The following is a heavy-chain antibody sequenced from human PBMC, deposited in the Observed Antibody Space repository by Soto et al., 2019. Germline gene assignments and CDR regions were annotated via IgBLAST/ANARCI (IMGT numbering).Heavy chain of an antibody. CDR1: GFTFSNAW. Sequence: PGGSLRLSCAASGFTFSNAWMSWVRQAPGKGLEWVGRIKSKTDGGTTDYAAPVKGRFTISRDDSKNTLYLQMNSLKTEDTAVYYCTTDHGSGWPIYYYYGMDVWGQGTTVTVSS. D-gene: IGHD6-19*01. J-gene: IGHJ6*02. CDR3: TTDHGSGWPIYYYYGMDV. CDR2: IKSKTDGGTT. V-gene: IGHV3-15*01.